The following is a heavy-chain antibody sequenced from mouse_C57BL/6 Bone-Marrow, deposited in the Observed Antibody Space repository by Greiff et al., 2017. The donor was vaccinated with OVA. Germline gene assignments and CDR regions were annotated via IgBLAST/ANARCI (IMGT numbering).Heavy chain of an antibody. CDR1: GFTFSDYY. Sequence: EVKVVESGGGLVQPGGSLKLSCAASGFTFSDYYMYWVRQTPEKRLEWVAYISNGGGSTYYPDTVKGRFTISRDNAKNTLYLQMSRLKSEDTAMYYCARHDGYYDYYAMDYWGQGTSVTVSS. J-gene: IGHJ4*01. CDR3: ARHDGYYDYYAMDY. V-gene: IGHV5-12*01. D-gene: IGHD2-3*01. CDR2: ISNGGGST.